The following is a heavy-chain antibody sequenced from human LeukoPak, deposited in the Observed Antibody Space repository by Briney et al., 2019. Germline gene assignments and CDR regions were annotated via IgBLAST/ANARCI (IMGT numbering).Heavy chain of an antibody. V-gene: IGHV1-18*01. D-gene: IGHD2-2*03. CDR1: GYTFTSYG. J-gene: IGHJ4*02. Sequence: ASVKLSCKASGYTFTSYGISWVRQAPGQGLEWMGWISAYNGNTNYAQKLKGRVTMTTDTSTSTAYMELRSLRSDDTAVYYCARAGYCSSTSCYRPFDHGGQGTLVSVSS. CDR2: ISAYNGNT. CDR3: ARAGYCSSTSCYRPFDH.